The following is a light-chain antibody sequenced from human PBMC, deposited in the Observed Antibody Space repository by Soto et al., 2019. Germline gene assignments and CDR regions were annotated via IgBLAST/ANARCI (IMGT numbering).Light chain of an antibody. Sequence: DIVLTQSPATLSLSPGERATLTCRASQSVSSFLAWYQQKPGQAPRLLIYGASIRATGIPARFSGSGSGTDFTLTISSLEPEDFAVYYCQQYGSSPWTFGQGTTVEIK. CDR3: QQYGSSPWT. V-gene: IGKV3-11*01. J-gene: IGKJ1*01. CDR2: GAS. CDR1: QSVSSF.